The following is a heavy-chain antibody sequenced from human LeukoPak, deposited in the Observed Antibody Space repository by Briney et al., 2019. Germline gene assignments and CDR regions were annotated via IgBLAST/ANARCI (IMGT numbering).Heavy chain of an antibody. Sequence: PSETLSLTCTVSGGSISSHYWSWIRQPPGKGLEWIGYIYYSGSTNYNPSLKSRVTISVDTSKNQFSLKLSSVTAADTAVYYCARVDESWFDPWGQGTLVTVSS. CDR3: ARVDESWFDP. CDR2: IYYSGST. CDR1: GGSISSHY. J-gene: IGHJ5*02. V-gene: IGHV4-59*11.